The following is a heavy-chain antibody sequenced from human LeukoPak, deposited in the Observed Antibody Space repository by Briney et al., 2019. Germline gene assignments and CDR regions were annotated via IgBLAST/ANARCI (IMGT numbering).Heavy chain of an antibody. J-gene: IGHJ4*02. CDR3: ARAEYYYGANDY. CDR1: GYTFTGYY. D-gene: IGHD3-10*01. V-gene: IGHV1-18*04. Sequence: ASVKVSCKASGYTFTGYYMHWVRQAPGQGLEWMGWISAYNGNTNYAQKLQGRVTMTTDTSTSTAYMELRSLRSDDTAVYYCARAEYYYGANDYWGQGTLVTVSS. CDR2: ISAYNGNT.